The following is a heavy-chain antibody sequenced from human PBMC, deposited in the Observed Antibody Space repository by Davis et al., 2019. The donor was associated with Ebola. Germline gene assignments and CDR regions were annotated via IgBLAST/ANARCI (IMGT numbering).Heavy chain of an antibody. CDR1: GFSFSSYW. CDR3: ARVWSYRSTAFDI. V-gene: IGHV3-7*03. CDR2: IGQDGSQR. D-gene: IGHD3-16*02. J-gene: IGHJ3*02. Sequence: GGSLRLSCATSGFSFSSYWMSWVRQTPGKGPEWVANIGQDGSQRQYVDSVVKGRFTISRDNAKSSLYLQINNLRAEDTAVYYCARVWSYRSTAFDIWGQGTMVTVSS.